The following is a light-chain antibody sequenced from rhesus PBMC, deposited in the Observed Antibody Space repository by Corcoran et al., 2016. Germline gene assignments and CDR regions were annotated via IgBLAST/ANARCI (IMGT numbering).Light chain of an antibody. CDR1: QSISSW. Sequence: DIQMTQSPSSLSASVGDTVTITCRASQSISSWLAWYQQQTAKAPKLPIYKTSSLQSGVPSRFSGSGSWTDFTLTISSLQSEDFATYSCQQYSSSPFTFGPGTKLDIK. V-gene: IGKV1-22*01. CDR2: KTS. J-gene: IGKJ3*01. CDR3: QQYSSSPFT.